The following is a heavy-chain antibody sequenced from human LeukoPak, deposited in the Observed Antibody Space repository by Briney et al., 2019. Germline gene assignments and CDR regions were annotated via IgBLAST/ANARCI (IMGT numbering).Heavy chain of an antibody. CDR1: GFTFSSYS. J-gene: IGHJ5*02. Sequence: GGSLRLSCAASGFTFSSYSMNWVRQAPGKGLESVSYISSSSSTIYYADSVKGRFTISRDNAKNSLYLQMNSLRAEDTAVYYCARALRYFDWLSTSPEYNWFDPWGQGTLVTVSS. V-gene: IGHV3-48*01. CDR2: ISSSSSTI. CDR3: ARALRYFDWLSTSPEYNWFDP. D-gene: IGHD3-9*01.